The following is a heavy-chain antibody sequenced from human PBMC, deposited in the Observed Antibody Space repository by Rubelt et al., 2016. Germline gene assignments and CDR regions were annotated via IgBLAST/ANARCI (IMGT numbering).Heavy chain of an antibody. D-gene: IGHD5-24*01. CDR1: GGSFSGYY. J-gene: IGHJ6*02. CDR2: INHSGST. Sequence: QVQLQQWGAGLLKPSETLSLPRAVYGGSFSGYYWSWIRQAPGKGLEWIGEINHSGSTNYNPSPTSRVAISVEPSKNQFSRKLTSVTASDTAVYYCARMAGNYYGMDVWGQGTTVTVSS. V-gene: IGHV4-34*01. CDR3: ARMAGNYYGMDV.